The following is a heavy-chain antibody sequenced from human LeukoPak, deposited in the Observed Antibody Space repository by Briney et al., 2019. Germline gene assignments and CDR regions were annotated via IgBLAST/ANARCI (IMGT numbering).Heavy chain of an antibody. V-gene: IGHV1-69*13. J-gene: IGHJ3*02. Sequence: SVKVSCKASGGTFSSYAISWVRQAPGQGLEWTGGIIPIFGTANYAQKFQGRVTITADESTSTAYMELSSLRSEDTAVYYCARFVRSSGWYPSDAFDIWGQGTMVTVSS. CDR1: GGTFSSYA. CDR3: ARFVRSSGWYPSDAFDI. D-gene: IGHD6-19*01. CDR2: IIPIFGTA.